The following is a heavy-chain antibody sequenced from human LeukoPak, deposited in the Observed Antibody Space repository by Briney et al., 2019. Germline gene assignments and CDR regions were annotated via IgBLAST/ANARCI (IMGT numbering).Heavy chain of an antibody. Sequence: GGSLRLSCAASGLTFSRYWISWVRQAPGKGLEWVANIKQDGSEKYYVDSVKGRFTISRDNAKNSLYLQMNSLRGEDTAVYYCARVSCTNGICYGFDYWGQGTLVTVSS. V-gene: IGHV3-7*01. CDR1: GLTFSRYW. CDR2: IKQDGSEK. CDR3: ARVSCTNGICYGFDY. D-gene: IGHD2-8*01. J-gene: IGHJ4*02.